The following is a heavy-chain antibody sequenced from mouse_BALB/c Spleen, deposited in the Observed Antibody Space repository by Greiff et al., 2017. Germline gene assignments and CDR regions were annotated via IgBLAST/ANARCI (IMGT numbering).Heavy chain of an antibody. J-gene: IGHJ3*01. D-gene: IGHD2-14*01. CDR2: IWAGGST. CDR1: GFSLTSYG. V-gene: IGHV2-9*02. CDR3: ASDRYDVAY. Sequence: QVQLKESGPGLVAPSQSLSITCTVSGFSLTSYGVHWVRQPPGKGLEWLGVIWAGGSTNYNSALMSRLSISKDNSKSQVFLKMNSLQTDDTAMYYCASDRYDVAYWGQGTLVTVSA.